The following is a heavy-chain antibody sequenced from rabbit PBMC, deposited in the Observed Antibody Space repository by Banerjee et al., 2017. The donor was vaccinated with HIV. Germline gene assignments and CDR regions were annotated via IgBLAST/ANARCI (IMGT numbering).Heavy chain of an antibody. CDR2: GST. V-gene: IGHV1S40*01. CDR3: ARAYAGGSGYYTL. Sequence: GSTYYASWAKGRFTISKTSSTTVTLQMTSLTAADTATYFCARAYAGGSGYYTLWGPGTLVTVS. D-gene: IGHD1-1*01. J-gene: IGHJ4*01.